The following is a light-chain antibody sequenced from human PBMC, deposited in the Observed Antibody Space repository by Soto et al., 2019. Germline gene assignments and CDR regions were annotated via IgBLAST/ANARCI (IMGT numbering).Light chain of an antibody. V-gene: IGKV3-15*01. CDR3: QQYNKWPLT. J-gene: IGKJ4*01. CDR1: ESVSSN. Sequence: EIVMTQSPATLSVSPGERATLSCRASESVSSNSAWYQQKYGQAPRLLIYGVSTRATGIPARFSGSGSGTEFTLTISSLQSEDFAFYYCQQYNKWPLTFGGGTKVDIK. CDR2: GVS.